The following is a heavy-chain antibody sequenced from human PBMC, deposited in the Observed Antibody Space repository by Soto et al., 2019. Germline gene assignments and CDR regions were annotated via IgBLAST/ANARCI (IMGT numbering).Heavy chain of an antibody. V-gene: IGHV4-61*08. CDR1: SAPLSSRGYF. CDR3: TREQSDDNYFDP. J-gene: IGHJ5*02. D-gene: IGHD6-19*01. CDR2: IYYSGGT. Sequence: SEPLSVTCTVSSAPLSSRGYFYTCVRQPPGKGLEWLGYIYYSGGTNYNPSLKSRVTISLDKSKSQFSLRLISVTAADTAVYYCTREQSDDNYFDPWGQGTLVTVSS.